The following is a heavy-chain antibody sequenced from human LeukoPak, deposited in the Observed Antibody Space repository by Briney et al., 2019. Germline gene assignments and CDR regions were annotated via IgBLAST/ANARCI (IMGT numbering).Heavy chain of an antibody. CDR1: GFTFSSYA. D-gene: IGHD6-13*01. J-gene: IGHJ4*02. CDR2: VSDSGSST. Sequence: GGSLPVSCAASGFTFSSYAMSWVRQAPGKGLEWVSAVSDSGSSTYYADSVKDRFTISRDNSKNTLYLQMNSLRADDTAVYYCAKQDIRSSRWYDWGQGALVT. CDR3: AKQDIRSSRWYD. V-gene: IGHV3-23*01.